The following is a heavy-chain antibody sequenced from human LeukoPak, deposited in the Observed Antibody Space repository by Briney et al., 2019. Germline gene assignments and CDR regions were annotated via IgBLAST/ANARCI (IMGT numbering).Heavy chain of an antibody. CDR1: GFTFSSYT. V-gene: IGHV3-21*01. CDR2: ISRSNIYK. D-gene: IGHD6-25*01. Sequence: GGSLRLSCAASGFTFSSYTMNWVRLAPGKGLEWVSSISRSNIYKYYADSVKGRFTISRDNAKNSLYLQMNSLRAEDTAVYYCVRDPRFSENFDYWGQGALVTVSS. CDR3: VRDPRFSENFDY. J-gene: IGHJ4*02.